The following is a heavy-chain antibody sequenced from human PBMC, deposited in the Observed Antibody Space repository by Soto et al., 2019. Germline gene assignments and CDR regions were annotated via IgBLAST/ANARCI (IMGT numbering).Heavy chain of an antibody. D-gene: IGHD2-2*01. J-gene: IGHJ3*02. V-gene: IGHV3-74*01. CDR3: TREAGYCSRTSCYRRAFDS. CDR1: GFTFSSHW. Sequence: EVQLVESGGDLVQPGGSLRLSCVASGFTFSSHWMHWVRRVPGKGLVWVSHINTDGGITGYADSVKGRFTISRDNAKNTLYLQMNGLRVEDTSVYYCTREAGYCSRTSCYRRAFDSWGQGTIVTVSS. CDR2: INTDGGIT.